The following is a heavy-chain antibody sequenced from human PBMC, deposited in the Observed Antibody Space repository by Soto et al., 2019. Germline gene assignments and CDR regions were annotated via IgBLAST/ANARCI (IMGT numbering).Heavy chain of an antibody. J-gene: IGHJ4*02. D-gene: IGHD6-6*01. V-gene: IGHV4-39*01. CDR2: LFYSGNT. CDR1: SASLSSSTYY. Sequence: SETLSLTCSVSSASLSSSTYYWSWIRQPPGRGPEWIGCLFYSGNTYYKPSLKSRVSISIDTSSNQFSLKLTSLTAADTGVYYCASSSPFHYWGPGSLVTVSS. CDR3: ASSSPFHY.